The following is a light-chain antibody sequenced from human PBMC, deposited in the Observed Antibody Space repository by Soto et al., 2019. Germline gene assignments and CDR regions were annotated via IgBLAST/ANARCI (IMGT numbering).Light chain of an antibody. CDR2: GAS. CDR1: QSVSSN. J-gene: IGKJ1*01. CDR3: QQYGSSPRT. V-gene: IGKV3-20*01. Sequence: EIVLTQSPGTLSFSPVERATLSCMASQSVSSNLAWYQQHPGQAPRLLIYGASNRATGIPDRFSGSGSGTDFTLTISRLQPEDFAVYYCQQYGSSPRTCGQGTKVDIK.